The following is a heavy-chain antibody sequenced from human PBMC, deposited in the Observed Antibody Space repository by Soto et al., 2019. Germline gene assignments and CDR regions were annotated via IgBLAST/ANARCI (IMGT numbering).Heavy chain of an antibody. CDR2: ISYDGSNK. CDR1: GFTFSSYV. Sequence: GGSLRLSFAASGFTFSSYVMHWVRQAPGKGLEWVAVISYDGSNKYYADSVKGRFTISRDDSKSIAYLQMNSLKTEDTAVYYCTRVLGYHYNTAPIWGQGTMVTVSS. CDR3: TRVLGYHYNTAPI. D-gene: IGHD3-22*01. J-gene: IGHJ3*02. V-gene: IGHV3-30*03.